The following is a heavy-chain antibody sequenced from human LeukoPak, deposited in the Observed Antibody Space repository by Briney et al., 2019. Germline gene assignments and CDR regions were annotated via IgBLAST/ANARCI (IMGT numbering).Heavy chain of an antibody. D-gene: IGHD3-22*01. CDR2: ISGSGGST. J-gene: IGHJ4*02. CDR3: AKDSPPRRPFFAVVVDFFDY. CDR1: GFTFSSYA. Sequence: PGGSLRLSCAASGFTFSSYAMSWVRQAPGKGLEWVSAISGSGGSTYYADSVKGRFTISRDNSKNTLYLQMNSLRAEDTAVYYCAKDSPPRRPFFAVVVDFFDYWGQGTLVTVSS. V-gene: IGHV3-23*01.